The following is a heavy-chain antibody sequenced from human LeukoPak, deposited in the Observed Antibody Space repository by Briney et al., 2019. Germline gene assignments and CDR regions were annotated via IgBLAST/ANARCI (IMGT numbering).Heavy chain of an antibody. Sequence: GGSLRLSCAASGFALSTYAMSWVRQAPGKGLEWVSGIGGAGGRTYYADSVKGRFTISRDNSKNTLYLQMNSLRAEDTAIYYCAKEFRAAWPLDYWGQGTLVTVSS. CDR2: IGGAGGRT. J-gene: IGHJ4*02. CDR3: AKEFRAAWPLDY. D-gene: IGHD2-15*01. CDR1: GFALSTYA. V-gene: IGHV3-23*01.